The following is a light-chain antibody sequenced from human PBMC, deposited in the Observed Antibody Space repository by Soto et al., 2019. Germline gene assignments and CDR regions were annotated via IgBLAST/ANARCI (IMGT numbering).Light chain of an antibody. CDR2: ANS. V-gene: IGLV1-40*01. Sequence: QSVLTQPPSVSGAPGQRVTISCTGSSSNIGAGYDVHWYQQLPGRAPKLIIYANSNRPSGVSDRFSGSRPGTSASLAISGLQPEDEADYYCSSYTTSNTRQIVFGTGTKVTVL. J-gene: IGLJ1*01. CDR3: SSYTTSNTRQIV. CDR1: SSNIGAGYD.